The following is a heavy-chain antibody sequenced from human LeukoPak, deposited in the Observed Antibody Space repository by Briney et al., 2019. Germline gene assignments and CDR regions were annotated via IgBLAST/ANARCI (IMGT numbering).Heavy chain of an antibody. D-gene: IGHD3-10*01. J-gene: IGHJ4*02. CDR1: GFTFSSYS. V-gene: IGHV3-21*01. Sequence: GGSLRLSCAASGFTFSSYSMNWVRQAPGKGLEWVSSISSSSSYIYYADSVKGRFTISRDNAKNSLYLQMNSLRAEGTAVYYCVRGAGTRGDYWGQGTLVTVSS. CDR2: ISSSSSYI. CDR3: VRGAGTRGDY.